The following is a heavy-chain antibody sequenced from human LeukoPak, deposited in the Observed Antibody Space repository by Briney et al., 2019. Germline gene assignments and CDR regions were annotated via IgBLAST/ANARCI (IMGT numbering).Heavy chain of an antibody. J-gene: IGHJ4*02. CDR2: ISGPGETT. V-gene: IGHV3-23*01. CDR3: ARSDYGTSGNFDY. D-gene: IGHD4/OR15-4a*01. CDR1: GFTFSTYV. Sequence: GGSLRLSCAVSGFTFSTYVMSWVRQAPGKGLEWVSVISGPGETTYYADSVKGRFTISRDNSMNMLYLQMNSLRAEDTAVYYCARSDYGTSGNFDYWGQGTLVTVSS.